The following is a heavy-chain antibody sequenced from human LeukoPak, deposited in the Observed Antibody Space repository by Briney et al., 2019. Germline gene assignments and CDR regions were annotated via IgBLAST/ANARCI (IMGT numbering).Heavy chain of an antibody. D-gene: IGHD6-19*01. CDR2: IKPDGTEA. CDR1: GFIFSNYW. J-gene: IGHJ4*02. CDR3: AGPPQAGPFDY. Sequence: PGGSLRLSCAGSGFIFSNYWLTWVRQAPGKGLEWVGNIKPDGTEAHYVDSVKGRFAISRDNAKNSLFLQMNSLRAEDTAVYYCAGPPQAGPFDYWGQGTLVTFSS. V-gene: IGHV3-7*01.